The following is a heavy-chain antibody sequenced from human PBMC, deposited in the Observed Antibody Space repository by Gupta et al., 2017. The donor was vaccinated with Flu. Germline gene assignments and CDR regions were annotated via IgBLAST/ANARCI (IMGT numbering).Heavy chain of an antibody. D-gene: IGHD5-18*01. CDR2: ISHDENYK. J-gene: IGHJ4*02. V-gene: IGHV3-30*18. Sequence: VRQAPGKGLEWVAVISHDENYKYYADSVKGRFTISRDNSKNTLYLQMNSLRPGDAAVYYCAKDRGYSYGAIDYWGQGTLVTVSS. CDR3: AKDRGYSYGAIDY.